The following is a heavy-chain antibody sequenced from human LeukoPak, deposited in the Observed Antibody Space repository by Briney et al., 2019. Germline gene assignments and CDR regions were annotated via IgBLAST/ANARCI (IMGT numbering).Heavy chain of an antibody. V-gene: IGHV4-4*07. CDR3: ARDPIRRYNWNYVGFDY. D-gene: IGHD1-7*01. CDR1: GGSISSYY. CDR2: IYTSGST. J-gene: IGHJ4*02. Sequence: SETLSLTCTVSGGSISSYYWSWIRQPAGKGLEWIGRIYTSGSTNYNPSLKGRVTMSVDTSKNQFSLKLSSVTAADTAVYYCARDPIRRYNWNYVGFDYWGQGTLVTVSS.